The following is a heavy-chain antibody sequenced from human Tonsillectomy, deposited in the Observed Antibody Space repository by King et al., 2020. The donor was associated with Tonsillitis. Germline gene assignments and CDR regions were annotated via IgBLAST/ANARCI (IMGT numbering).Heavy chain of an antibody. CDR3: AKDLCGGDCYWNFDY. D-gene: IGHD2-21*02. Sequence: VQLVESGGGVVQPGGSLRLSCVASGFSFSSYVMTWVRQGPGKGLEWLSAINGNGYDTYYADSVRGRFTISRDNSKNTLYLQMNSLRAEDTAVYYCAKDLCGGDCYWNFDYWGQGTLVTVSS. J-gene: IGHJ4*02. CDR1: GFSFSSYV. V-gene: IGHV3-23*04. CDR2: INGNGYDT.